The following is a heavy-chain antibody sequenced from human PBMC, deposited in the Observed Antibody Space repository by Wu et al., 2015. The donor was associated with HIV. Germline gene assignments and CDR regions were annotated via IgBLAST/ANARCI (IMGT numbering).Heavy chain of an antibody. CDR2: INPNSGGT. D-gene: IGHD3-10*01. Sequence: QVQLVQSGAEVKKPGASVKVSCKASGYTFTGYYMHWVRQAPGQGLEWMGWINPNSGGTNYAQKFQGRVTMTRDTSISTAYMELSRLRSDDTAVYYCAVLLLWFGDLDAFDIWGQGTMVTVSS. CDR3: AVLLLWFGDLDAFDI. J-gene: IGHJ3*02. CDR1: GYTFTGYY. V-gene: IGHV1-2*02.